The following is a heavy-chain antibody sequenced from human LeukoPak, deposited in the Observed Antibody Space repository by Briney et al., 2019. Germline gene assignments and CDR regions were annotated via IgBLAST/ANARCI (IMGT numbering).Heavy chain of an antibody. D-gene: IGHD2-21*01. J-gene: IGHJ4*02. CDR3: ATGVRAIPIYY. V-gene: IGHV1-69*16. Sequence: SVTVSCKASGGSFSSSTLSWVRQAPGQGPEWMGGILPILGSATYAQKFQGRVTITTDESTNTAYMELRSLRSDDTAVFYCATGVRAIPIYYWGQGTLVTVSS. CDR1: GGSFSSST. CDR2: ILPILGSA.